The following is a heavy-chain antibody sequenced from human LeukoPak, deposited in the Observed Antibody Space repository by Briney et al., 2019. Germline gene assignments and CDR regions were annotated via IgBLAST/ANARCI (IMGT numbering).Heavy chain of an antibody. J-gene: IGHJ3*01. CDR3: AYSKRGGGYYINAFAV. D-gene: IGHD1-26*01. Sequence: PSETLSLTCTVSGASTSAYYWSWIRQPLGKGLEWIGYSYSGGNANYNPSLKSRVTISIDTSENQFSLRLTSVTAADTAVYFCAYSKRGGGYYINAFAVWGQGALVTISS. V-gene: IGHV4-59*01. CDR1: GASTSAYY. CDR2: SYSGGNA.